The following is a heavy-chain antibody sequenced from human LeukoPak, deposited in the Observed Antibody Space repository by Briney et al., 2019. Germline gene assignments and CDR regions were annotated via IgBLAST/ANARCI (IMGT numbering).Heavy chain of an antibody. V-gene: IGHV5-51*01. Sequence: GESLKISCKGSGYSFTSYWIGWVRQVPGKGLEWMGIIYPGDSDTRYSPSFQGQVTISADKSISTAYLQWSSLKASDTAMYYCARPFVGEGYYDSSGYSAPWGQGTMVTVSS. CDR2: IYPGDSDT. J-gene: IGHJ3*01. CDR1: GYSFTSYW. D-gene: IGHD3-22*01. CDR3: ARPFVGEGYYDSSGYSAP.